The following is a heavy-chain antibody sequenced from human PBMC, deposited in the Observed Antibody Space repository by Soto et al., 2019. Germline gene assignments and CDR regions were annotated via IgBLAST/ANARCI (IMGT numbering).Heavy chain of an antibody. Sequence: SETLSLTCAVSGGSISSGGYSWSWIRQPPGKGLEWIGYIYHSGSTYYNPSLKSRVTISVDRSKNQFSLKLSSVTAADTAVSYCARDRGAARGFDYWGQGTLVTVSS. V-gene: IGHV4-30-2*01. J-gene: IGHJ4*02. D-gene: IGHD6-6*01. CDR3: ARDRGAARGFDY. CDR2: IYHSGST. CDR1: GGSISSGGYS.